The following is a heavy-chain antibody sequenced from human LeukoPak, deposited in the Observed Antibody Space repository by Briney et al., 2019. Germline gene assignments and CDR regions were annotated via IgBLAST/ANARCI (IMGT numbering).Heavy chain of an antibody. CDR2: IKQDGSEK. CDR1: GFTFSSYW. D-gene: IGHD6-19*01. CDR3: ARDRSDSSGWYVAYYYYYYYMDV. J-gene: IGHJ6*03. V-gene: IGHV3-7*01. Sequence: GGSLRPSCAASGFTFSSYWMSWVRQAPGKGLEWVAHIKQDGSEKYYVDSVKGRFTISRDNAKNSLYLQMNSLRAEDTAVYYCARDRSDSSGWYVAYYYYYYYMDVWGKGTTVTVSS.